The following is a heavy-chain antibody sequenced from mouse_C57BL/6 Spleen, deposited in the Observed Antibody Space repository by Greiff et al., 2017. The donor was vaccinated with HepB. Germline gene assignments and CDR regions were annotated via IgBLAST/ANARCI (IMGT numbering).Heavy chain of an antibody. CDR2: ISNGGGST. Sequence: EVQGVESGGGLVQPGGSLKLSCAASGFTFSDYYMYWVRQTPEKRLEWVAYISNGGGSTYYPDTVKGRFTISRDNAKNTLYLQMSRLKSEDTAMYYCARRGYYGSSYAIDYWGQGTSVTVSS. V-gene: IGHV5-12*01. CDR3: ARRGYYGSSYAIDY. D-gene: IGHD1-1*01. J-gene: IGHJ4*01. CDR1: GFTFSDYY.